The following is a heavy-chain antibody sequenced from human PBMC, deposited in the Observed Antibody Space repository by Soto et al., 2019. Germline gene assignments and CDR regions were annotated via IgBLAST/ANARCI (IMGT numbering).Heavy chain of an antibody. J-gene: IGHJ6*02. CDR1: GGSISSGDYY. D-gene: IGHD3-10*01. CDR3: ARGYYYGSGRPTPGGMDV. V-gene: IGHV4-30-4*01. CDR2: IYYSGST. Sequence: QVQLQESGPGLVKPSQTLSLTCTVSGGSISSGDYYWSWIRQPPGKGLEWIGYIYYSGSTYYNPSLKSRVTLSVDTSKNQFSLKRSSVTAADTAVYYCARGYYYGSGRPTPGGMDVWGQGTTVTVSS.